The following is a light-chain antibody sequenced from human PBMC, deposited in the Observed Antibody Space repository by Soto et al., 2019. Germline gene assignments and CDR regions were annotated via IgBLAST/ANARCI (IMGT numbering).Light chain of an antibody. J-gene: IGKJ4*01. Sequence: EIVMTQSPATLSVSPGERATLSCRASQSVSSNLAWYQQKRGQAPRLLIYGASTRATGLPDRISGSGSGTEFTLTIGSLQSEDFALYYCQQYNDWPLTFGGGTKVEIK. CDR2: GAS. CDR1: QSVSSN. CDR3: QQYNDWPLT. V-gene: IGKV3-15*01.